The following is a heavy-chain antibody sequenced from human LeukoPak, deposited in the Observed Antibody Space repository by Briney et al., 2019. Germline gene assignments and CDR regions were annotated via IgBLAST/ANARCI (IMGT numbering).Heavy chain of an antibody. CDR3: ARNHYGHPLDY. V-gene: IGHV4-38-2*02. CDR1: GYSINSGYY. CDR2: IWHTGST. Sequence: SETLFLTCTVSGYSINSGYYWGWIRQPPGKGLEWIGSIWHTGSTYYNPSLKSRVTISVDTSKNQFSLKLTSVTAADTAVYYCARNHYGHPLDYWGQGTLVTVSS. D-gene: IGHD4-17*01. J-gene: IGHJ4*02.